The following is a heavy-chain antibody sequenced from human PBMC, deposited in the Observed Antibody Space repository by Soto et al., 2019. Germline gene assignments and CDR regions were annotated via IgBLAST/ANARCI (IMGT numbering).Heavy chain of an antibody. CDR1: GGSISSGDYY. Sequence: QVQLQESGPGLVKPSQTLSLTCTVSGGSISSGDYYWSWIRQPPGKGLEWIGYIYDSGSTYYNSSIKSRVNITLDPSKNQFSLKLNSVTAADTAVYYCARANGVGQWGQGTLVTVSS. CDR3: ARANGVGQ. V-gene: IGHV4-30-4*01. CDR2: IYDSGST. D-gene: IGHD2-8*01. J-gene: IGHJ4*02.